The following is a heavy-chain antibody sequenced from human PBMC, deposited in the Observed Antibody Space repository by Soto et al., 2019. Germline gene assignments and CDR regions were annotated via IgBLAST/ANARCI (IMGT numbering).Heavy chain of an antibody. CDR2: NSAYNGNT. CDR1: GYTLTSCG. V-gene: IGHV1-18*01. CDR3: AIYEEVTAVNRFTDYYYGMDV. J-gene: IGHJ6*02. D-gene: IGHD2-2*01. Sequence: ASALASSCASGYTLTSCGVSWVRQPPPQGLEGMRWNSAYNGNTNYAPNLKSRVTITTDTSKNPAYMELSSLRSDDTAVYYCAIYEEVTAVNRFTDYYYGMDVWGQGTTVTVSS.